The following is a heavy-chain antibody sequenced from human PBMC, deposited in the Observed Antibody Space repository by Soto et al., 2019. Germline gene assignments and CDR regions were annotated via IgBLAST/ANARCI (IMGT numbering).Heavy chain of an antibody. CDR2: INSGGAYI. CDR1: GFTFSNYA. J-gene: IGHJ4*02. Sequence: GGSLRLSCAASGFTFSNYAMNWVRQAPGQGLEWVSHINSGGAYIHYADSVRGRLTISRDNAKNSVYLKMDSLTAEDTAVYFCARDKDWAFDYGGKGALVTVSS. CDR3: ARDKDWAFDY. D-gene: IGHD3-9*01. V-gene: IGHV3-21*05.